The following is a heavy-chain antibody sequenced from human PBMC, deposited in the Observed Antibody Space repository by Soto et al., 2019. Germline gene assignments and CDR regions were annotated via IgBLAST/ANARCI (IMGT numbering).Heavy chain of an antibody. J-gene: IGHJ4*02. CDR2: ISASGDDT. V-gene: IGHV3-23*01. D-gene: IGHD5-18*01. CDR3: AKVDGGYSYGTVDY. Sequence: EVQLLESGGGLVQPGGSLRLSCAASGFTFSGFAMSWVRQAPGKGLEWVSAISASGDDTHYADSVKGRFTISRDNSKNTLYLQMNSLRAEDTAVYYCAKVDGGYSYGTVDYWGQGTLVTVSS. CDR1: GFTFSGFA.